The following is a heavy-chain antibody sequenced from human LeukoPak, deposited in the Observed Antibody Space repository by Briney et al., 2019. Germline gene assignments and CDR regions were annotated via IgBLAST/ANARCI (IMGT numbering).Heavy chain of an antibody. CDR1: GYTFTDYY. D-gene: IGHD5-18*01. CDR2: INPSGGST. CDR3: ARVLKYSYGSGIGFDY. V-gene: IGHV1-46*01. J-gene: IGHJ4*02. Sequence: ASVKVSCKASGYTFTDYYIHWVRQAPGQGLEWMGWINPSGGSTSYAQKFQGRVTMTRDMSTSTVYMELSSLRSDDTAVYYCARVLKYSYGSGIGFDYWGQGTLVTVSS.